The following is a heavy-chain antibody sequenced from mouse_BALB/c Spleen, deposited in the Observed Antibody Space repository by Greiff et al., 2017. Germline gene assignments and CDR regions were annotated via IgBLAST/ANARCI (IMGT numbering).Heavy chain of an antibody. V-gene: IGHV1-5*01. CDR2: IYPGNSDT. CDR3: TLYGNYFYAMDY. CDR1: GYTFTSYW. Sequence: EVQLQQSGTVLARPGASVKMSCKASGYTFTSYWMHWVKQRPGQGLEWIGAIYPGNSDTSYNQKFKGKAKLTAVTSTSTAYMELSSLTNEDSAVYYCTLYGNYFYAMDYWGQGTSVTVSS. J-gene: IGHJ4*01. D-gene: IGHD2-1*01.